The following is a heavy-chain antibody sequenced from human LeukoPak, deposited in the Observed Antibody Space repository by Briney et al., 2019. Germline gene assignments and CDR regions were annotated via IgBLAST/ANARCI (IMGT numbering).Heavy chain of an antibody. D-gene: IGHD1-26*01. Sequence: ASVKVSCKASGYTFTSYYMHWVRQAPGQGLEWMGWISAYNGNTNYAQKLQGRVTMTTDTSTSTAYMELRSLRSDDTAVYYCARVSSGSYYGTGNWFDPWGQGTLVTVSS. CDR3: ARVSSGSYYGTGNWFDP. V-gene: IGHV1-18*04. J-gene: IGHJ5*02. CDR1: GYTFTSYY. CDR2: ISAYNGNT.